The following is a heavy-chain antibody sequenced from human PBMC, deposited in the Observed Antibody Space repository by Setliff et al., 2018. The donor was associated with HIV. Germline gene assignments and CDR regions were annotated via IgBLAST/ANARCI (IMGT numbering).Heavy chain of an antibody. CDR2: IVVGSGNT. D-gene: IGHD2-15*01. V-gene: IGHV1-58*02. Sequence: VKVSCKASGFTFTSSAMQWVRQARGQRLEWIGWIVVGSGNTNYAQKFQERVTITRDMSTSTAYMELSSLRSEDTAVYYCAADRRSGGSCYQPAVWGQGTLVTVSS. J-gene: IGHJ4*02. CDR1: GFTFTSSA. CDR3: AADRRSGGSCYQPAV.